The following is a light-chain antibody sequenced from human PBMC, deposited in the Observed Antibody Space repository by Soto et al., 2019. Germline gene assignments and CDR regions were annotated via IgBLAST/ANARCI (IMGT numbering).Light chain of an antibody. CDR1: QSISSW. V-gene: IGKV1-5*01. CDR3: QHYNNYST. J-gene: IGKJ1*01. CDR2: DAS. Sequence: MRLTLFPSTVSACAVHRVTITCRARQSISSWLAWYQQKPGKDPKPLIYDASSLERGAPSRFSGSGSGTEFTLTRCILHPDYFTNYYRQHYNNYSTFGQGTKVDIK.